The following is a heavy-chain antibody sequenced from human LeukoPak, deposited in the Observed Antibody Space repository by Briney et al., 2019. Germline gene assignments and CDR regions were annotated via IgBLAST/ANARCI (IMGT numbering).Heavy chain of an antibody. CDR3: ARSSSSSPLKWFDP. J-gene: IGHJ5*02. V-gene: IGHV4-59*08. CDR2: IYDSGST. CDR1: GGSISSHY. Sequence: TSETLSLTCTVSGGSISSHYWNWIRQPPGKGLEWIGYIYDSGSTKYNPSLKSRVTISADTSKHQFSLKLSSVTAADTAVYYCARSSSSSPLKWFDPWGQGSLVTVSS. D-gene: IGHD6-13*01.